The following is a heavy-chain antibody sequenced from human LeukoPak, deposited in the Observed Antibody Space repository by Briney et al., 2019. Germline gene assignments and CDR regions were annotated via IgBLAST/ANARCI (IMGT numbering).Heavy chain of an antibody. J-gene: IGHJ4*02. CDR3: ARYFDY. CDR1: GFTFSIYE. Sequence: GGSLRLSCAVSGFTFSIYEMIWVRQAPAKGLEWVSYITSSSSTIYYADSVKGRFTTSRDNAKNSLFLQMNSLRADDTAVYYCARYFDYWGQGTLVTVSS. V-gene: IGHV3-48*03. CDR2: ITSSSSTI.